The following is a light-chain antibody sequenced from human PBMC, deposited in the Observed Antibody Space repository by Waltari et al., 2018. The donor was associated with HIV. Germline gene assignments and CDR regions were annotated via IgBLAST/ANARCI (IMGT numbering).Light chain of an antibody. CDR1: SGHRRYI. V-gene: IGLV4-60*03. J-gene: IGLJ2*01. CDR2: LEGSGSY. Sequence: QPVLTQSSSASASLGSSVKLTCTLSSGHRRYIIPWHQQQPGKAPRYLMKLEGSGSYNKGSGIPDRFSGSSSGADRYLTISNLQSEDEADYYCETWDSNTHKVVFGGGTKLTVL. CDR3: ETWDSNTHKVV.